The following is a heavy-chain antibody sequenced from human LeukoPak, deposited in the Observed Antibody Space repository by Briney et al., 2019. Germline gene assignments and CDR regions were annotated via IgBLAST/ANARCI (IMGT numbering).Heavy chain of an antibody. CDR1: GGSISGYY. CDR3: ARLPNDAFDI. CDR2: ISASGTT. V-gene: IGHV4-4*09. J-gene: IGHJ3*02. Sequence: SETLSLTCTVSGGSISGYYWSWIRQPPGQGLEWIGYISASGTTNYNPSLKSRVTMSVDTSKNEFSLKLSSVTDADTAVYYCARLPNDAFDIWGQGTMVTVSS.